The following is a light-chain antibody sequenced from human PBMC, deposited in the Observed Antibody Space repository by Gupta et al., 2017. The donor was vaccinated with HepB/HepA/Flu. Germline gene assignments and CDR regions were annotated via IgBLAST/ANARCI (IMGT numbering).Light chain of an antibody. CDR3: QYCNKSIT. CDR1: QSVNIY. Sequence: EIVLTQSPATLSLSPGERATLSCRASQSVNIYLAWYQQKPGQAPRLLIYDASKSATGNPASFSGSGSETDFTLTSSSREDEDFAVYYWQYCNKSITFGRGTKVEIK. CDR2: DAS. V-gene: IGKV3-11*01. J-gene: IGKJ4*01.